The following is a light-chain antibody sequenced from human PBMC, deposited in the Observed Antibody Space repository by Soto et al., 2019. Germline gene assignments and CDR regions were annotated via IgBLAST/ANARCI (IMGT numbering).Light chain of an antibody. CDR2: GAS. V-gene: IGKV3-20*01. Sequence: EIVLRQSPATLSLSPGERATLSCRASQSVSSNLAWYQQKPGQAPRLLIYGASNRAPGIPDRFSGSGSGTDFTLTISRLEPEDFAVYHCLQYGISGTFGQGTKVDIK. CDR3: LQYGISGT. J-gene: IGKJ1*01. CDR1: QSVSSN.